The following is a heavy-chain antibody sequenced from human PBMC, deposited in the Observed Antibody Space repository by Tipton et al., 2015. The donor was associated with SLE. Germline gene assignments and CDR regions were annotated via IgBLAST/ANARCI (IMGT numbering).Heavy chain of an antibody. V-gene: IGHV4-38-2*01. Sequence: TLSLTCAVSGYSISSGYYWGWIRQPPGKRLEWIGYIYTSGSTNYNPSLKSRVTISVDTSKNQFSLKLSSVTAADTAVYYCARGSTIFGVVIWGQGTLVTVSS. CDR1: GYSISSGYY. J-gene: IGHJ4*02. D-gene: IGHD3-3*01. CDR3: ARGSTIFGVVI. CDR2: IYTSGST.